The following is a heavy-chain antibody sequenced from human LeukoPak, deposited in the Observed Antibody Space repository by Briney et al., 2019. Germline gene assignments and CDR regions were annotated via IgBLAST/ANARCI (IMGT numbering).Heavy chain of an antibody. V-gene: IGHV3-7*01. D-gene: IGHD3-22*01. CDR2: IKQDGSEK. CDR1: GFTFSDYY. CDR3: ASTQWLDY. J-gene: IGHJ4*02. Sequence: GGSLRLSCVASGFTFSDYYMDWVRQAPGKGLEWVANIKQDGSEKYYVDSVKGRFTISRDNAKNSLYLQMNSLRAEDTAVYYCASTQWLDYWGQGTLVTVSS.